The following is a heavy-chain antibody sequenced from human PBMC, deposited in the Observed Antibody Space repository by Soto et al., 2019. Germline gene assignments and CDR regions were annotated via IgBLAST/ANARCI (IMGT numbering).Heavy chain of an antibody. Sequence: EVQLLESGGGLVQPGGSQRLSCEASGFTLSNYAINWVRLAPGRGLEWVSSISGSGVGTDYADSVKGRFTVSRDNSLNTVYLEMNTLRAEDTAVYYCAKDARRGTLTGYYYHYYGMDVWGQGTTVTVSS. D-gene: IGHD3-9*01. V-gene: IGHV3-23*01. CDR3: AKDARRGTLTGYYYHYYGMDV. CDR1: GFTLSNYA. CDR2: ISGSGVGT. J-gene: IGHJ6*02.